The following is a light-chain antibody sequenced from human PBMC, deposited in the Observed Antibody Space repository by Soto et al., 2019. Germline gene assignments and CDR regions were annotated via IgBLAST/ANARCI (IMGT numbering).Light chain of an antibody. Sequence: QPVLTQPPSASGTPGQRVTISCSGSDSNIRSNTVNWYQQVPGTAPRLLIYSSNQRPSGVPDRFSGSKSGTSASLAISGLRSEDEADYYCAAWDDSLLGVVFGGGTKLTVL. CDR2: SSN. CDR1: DSNIRSNT. CDR3: AAWDDSLLGVV. V-gene: IGLV1-44*01. J-gene: IGLJ2*01.